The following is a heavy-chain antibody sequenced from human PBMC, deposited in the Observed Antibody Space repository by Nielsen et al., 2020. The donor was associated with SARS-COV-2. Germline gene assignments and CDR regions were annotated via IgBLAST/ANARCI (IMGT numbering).Heavy chain of an antibody. CDR3: ARLLRPWYFDL. CDR1: GYGFNNYW. Sequence: GSLKISCMGSGYGFNNYWLGWVRQMPGKGLEWLGIIYPGKSETRYSSSFEGQVTISVDKSINTAYLQWISLEASDTAIYYCARLLRPWYFDLWGRGTLLIVSS. J-gene: IGHJ2*01. CDR2: IYPGKSET. V-gene: IGHV5-51*01.